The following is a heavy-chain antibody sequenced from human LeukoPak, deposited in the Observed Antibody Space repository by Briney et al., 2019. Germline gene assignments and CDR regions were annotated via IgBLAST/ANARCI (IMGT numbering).Heavy chain of an antibody. CDR1: GGTFSSYA. CDR2: IIPIFGTA. V-gene: IGHV1-69*05. J-gene: IGHJ4*02. D-gene: IGHD3-22*01. CDR3: ARDAYYYDSSGYSEYCFDY. Sequence: SVKVSCKASGGTFSSYAISWVRQAPGQGLEWMGGIIPIFGTANYAQEFQGRVTITRDTSASTAYMELSSLRSEDMAVYYCARDAYYYDSSGYSEYCFDYWGQGTLVTVSS.